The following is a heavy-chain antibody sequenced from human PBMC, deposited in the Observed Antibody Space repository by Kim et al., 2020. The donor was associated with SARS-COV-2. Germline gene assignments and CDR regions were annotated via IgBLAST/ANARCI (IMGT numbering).Heavy chain of an antibody. CDR2: ISGSGGST. CDR3: AKDQDYDSSGYRTFDY. D-gene: IGHD3-22*01. J-gene: IGHJ4*02. V-gene: IGHV3-23*01. Sequence: GGSLRLSCAASGFTFSSYAMSWVRQAPGKGLEWVSAISGSGGSTYYADSVKGRFTISRDNSKNTLYLQMNSLRAEDTAVYYCAKDQDYDSSGYRTFDYWGQGTLVTVSS. CDR1: GFTFSSYA.